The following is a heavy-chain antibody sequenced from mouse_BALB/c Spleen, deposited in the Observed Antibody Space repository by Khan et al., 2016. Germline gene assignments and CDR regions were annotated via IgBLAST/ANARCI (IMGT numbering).Heavy chain of an antibody. J-gene: IGHJ3*01. Sequence: QIQLVQSGPELKKPGETVKISCKASGYTFTNYGMNWVKQAPGKGLKWMGWINTYTGEPTYADEFKGRFAFSLETSASTAYLQINNLKNEDMATYFCARPIYVKSRFAYWGQGTLVTVSA. CDR2: INTYTGEP. CDR1: GYTFTNYG. V-gene: IGHV9-1*02. D-gene: IGHD1-1*01. CDR3: ARPIYVKSRFAY.